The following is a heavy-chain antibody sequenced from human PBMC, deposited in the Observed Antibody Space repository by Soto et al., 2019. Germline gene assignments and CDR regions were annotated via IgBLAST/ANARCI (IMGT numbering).Heavy chain of an antibody. V-gene: IGHV3-48*03. J-gene: IGHJ4*02. CDR3: ARDVAEAGHDY. D-gene: IGHD6-19*01. Sequence: GGSLRLSCAASGFTFSSYEMNWVRQAPGKGLEWVSYISSSGSTIYYADSVKGRFTISRDNAKNSPYLQMNSLRAEDTAVYYCARDVAEAGHDYWGQGTLVTVSS. CDR1: GFTFSSYE. CDR2: ISSSGSTI.